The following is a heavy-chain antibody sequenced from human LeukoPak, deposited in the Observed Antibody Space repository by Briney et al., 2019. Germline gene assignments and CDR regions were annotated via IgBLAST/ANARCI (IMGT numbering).Heavy chain of an antibody. Sequence: PGRSLRLSCAASGFTFDDYAMYWVRQAPGKGLEWVSGISWNSGSIGYADSVKGRFTISRDNAKNSLYLQMNSLRAEDTALYYCAKDRRPYYYHGMDVWGQGTTVTISS. CDR1: GFTFDDYA. V-gene: IGHV3-9*01. CDR3: AKDRRPYYYHGMDV. CDR2: ISWNSGSI. J-gene: IGHJ6*02.